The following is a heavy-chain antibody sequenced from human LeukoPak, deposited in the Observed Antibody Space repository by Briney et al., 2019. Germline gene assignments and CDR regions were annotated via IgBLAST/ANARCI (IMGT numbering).Heavy chain of an antibody. CDR3: AKGLGFLPQFDY. CDR2: ISDRGDTT. CDR1: GFTFHTEA. D-gene: IGHD7-27*01. V-gene: IGHV3-23*01. J-gene: IGHJ4*02. Sequence: GGSLRLSCAVSGFTFHTEAMTWVRQGPGKGREGVSTISDRGDTTYYTDSVKGRFTISRDNSKNTVYLQMNSLRAEDTALYYCAKGLGFLPQFDYWGQGTLVAVSS.